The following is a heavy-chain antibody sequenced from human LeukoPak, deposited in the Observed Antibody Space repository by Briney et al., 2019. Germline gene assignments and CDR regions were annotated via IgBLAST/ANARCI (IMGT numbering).Heavy chain of an antibody. V-gene: IGHV4-30-4*01. J-gene: IGHJ4*02. CDR2: IYYSGST. D-gene: IGHD3-3*02. Sequence: PSQTLSLTCTVSGGSISSGDYYWSWIRQPPGKGLEWIGYIYYSGSTYYNPSLKSRVTISVGTSKNQFSLKLSSVTAADTAVYYCARDTSLAGFDYWGQGTLVTVSS. CDR1: GGSISSGDYY. CDR3: ARDTSLAGFDY.